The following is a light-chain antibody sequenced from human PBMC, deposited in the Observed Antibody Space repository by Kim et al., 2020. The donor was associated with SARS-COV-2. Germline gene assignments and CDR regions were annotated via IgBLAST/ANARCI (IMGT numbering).Light chain of an antibody. CDR2: GAS. Sequence: EIVLTQSPGTLSLSRGERATLSCRASQSVSSSYLAWYQQKSGQAPRLLMYGASSRATGIPDRFSGSGSGTDFTLTISRLEPEDFAVYYCQQHGSSPWTFGQGTKVDIK. CDR1: QSVSSSY. CDR3: QQHGSSPWT. J-gene: IGKJ1*01. V-gene: IGKV3-20*01.